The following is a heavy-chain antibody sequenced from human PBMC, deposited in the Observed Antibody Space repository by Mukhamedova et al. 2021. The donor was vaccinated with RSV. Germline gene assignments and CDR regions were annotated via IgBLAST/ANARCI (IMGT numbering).Heavy chain of an antibody. D-gene: IGHD2-2*01. CDR2: IYYSGST. Sequence: WSWIRQPPGKGLEWIGYIYYSGSTNYNPSLKSRVTISVDTSKNQFSLKLSSVTAADTAVYYCARVLRNQLLKSIWFDPLGQGTLGT. J-gene: IGHJ5*02. V-gene: IGHV4-59*01. CDR3: ARVLRNQLLKSIWFDP.